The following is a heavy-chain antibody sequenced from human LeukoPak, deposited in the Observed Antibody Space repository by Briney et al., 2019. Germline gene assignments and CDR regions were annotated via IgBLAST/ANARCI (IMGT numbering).Heavy chain of an antibody. V-gene: IGHV1-2*02. J-gene: IGHJ4*02. CDR3: AIFSHVPPVRGYSFDY. Sequence: GASVKVSCKASGYTFTGYYMHWVRQAPGQGLEWMGWINPNSGGTNYAQKFQGRVTMTRDTSISTAYMELSRLRSDDTAVYYCAIFSHVPPVRGYSFDYWGQGTLVTVSS. CDR1: GYTFTGYY. CDR2: INPNSGGT. D-gene: IGHD3-22*01.